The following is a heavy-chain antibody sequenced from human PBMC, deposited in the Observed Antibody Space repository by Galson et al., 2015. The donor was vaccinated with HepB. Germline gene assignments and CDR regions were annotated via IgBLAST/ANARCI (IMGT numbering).Heavy chain of an antibody. D-gene: IGHD3-16*01. Sequence: SVKVSCKTSGYTFTGYYMHWVRQAPGQGLEWMGWINPNSGGTNYAQKFQGWVTMTRDTSISTAYMELSRLRSDDTAVYYCARGLNYYYYYMDVWGKGTTVTVSS. CDR1: GYTFTGYY. CDR3: ARGLNYYYYYMDV. J-gene: IGHJ6*03. CDR2: INPNSGGT. V-gene: IGHV1-2*04.